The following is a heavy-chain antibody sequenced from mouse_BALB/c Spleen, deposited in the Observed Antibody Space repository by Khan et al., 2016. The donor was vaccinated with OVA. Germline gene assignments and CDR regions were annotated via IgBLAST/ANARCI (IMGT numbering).Heavy chain of an antibody. Sequence: QVQLKESGAELAKPGASVKMSCKASGYTFTDYWIHWVKKRPGQGLEWIGYINPSTGYTEYNHKFKDKATLTADKSSSTAYMQLSSLTSEDSAVYCCARGGYGSFAYWGQGTLVTVSA. CDR1: GYTFTDYW. CDR2: INPSTGYT. J-gene: IGHJ3*01. D-gene: IGHD2-2*01. V-gene: IGHV1-7*01. CDR3: ARGGYGSFAY.